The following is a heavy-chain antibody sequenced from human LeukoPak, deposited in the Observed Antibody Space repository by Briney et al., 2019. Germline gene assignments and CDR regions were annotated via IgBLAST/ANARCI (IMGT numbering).Heavy chain of an antibody. CDR2: ISGTGGST. CDR3: AKPNGVWLLEGIDY. CDR1: GFTFSSYA. J-gene: IGHJ4*02. D-gene: IGHD3-22*01. V-gene: IGHV3-23*01. Sequence: PGGSLRLSCAASGFTFSSYAMTWVRQAPGKGLEWVSAISGTGGSTYYADSVKGRFTISRDNSKNTLYVQMNSLRAEDTAVYYCAKPNGVWLLEGIDYWGQGTLVTVSS.